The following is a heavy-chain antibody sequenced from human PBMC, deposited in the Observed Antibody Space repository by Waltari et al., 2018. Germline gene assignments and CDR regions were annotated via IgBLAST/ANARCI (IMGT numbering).Heavy chain of an antibody. CDR1: GYSFTSYW. D-gene: IGHD3-10*01. V-gene: IGHV5-51*01. CDR2: VWPIDSET. J-gene: IGHJ4*02. Sequence: EVQLVQSGAEVRKPGESLKISCKASGYSFTSYWIGWVRQMPGKGLEWMAVVWPIDSETRYSPSFQGQVTISADKSITTAYLQWNSLKASDTAIYYCAITSGSGHKPFDFWGQGTLVTVSS. CDR3: AITSGSGHKPFDF.